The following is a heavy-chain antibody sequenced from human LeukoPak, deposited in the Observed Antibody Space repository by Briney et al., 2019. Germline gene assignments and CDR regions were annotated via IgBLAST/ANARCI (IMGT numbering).Heavy chain of an antibody. J-gene: IGHJ4*02. CDR2: IDPSDSYT. CDR1: GYILTSYW. V-gene: IGHV5-10-1*01. Sequence: GESLKISCKGSGYILTSYWITWVRQRPGKGLERMGRIDPSDSYTNYRPSFQGHVTISADKSISTAYLQWSSLKASDTAMYYCATSQNYGSIDFDYWGQGTLVTVSS. CDR3: ATSQNYGSIDFDY. D-gene: IGHD3-10*01.